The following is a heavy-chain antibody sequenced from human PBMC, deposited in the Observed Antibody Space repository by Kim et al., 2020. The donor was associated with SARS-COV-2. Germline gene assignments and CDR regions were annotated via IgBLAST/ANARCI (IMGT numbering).Heavy chain of an antibody. CDR1: GFTFSSYA. Sequence: GGSLRLSCAASGFTFSSYAMHWVRQAPGKGLEWVAVISYDGSNKYYADSVKGRFTISRDNSKNTLYLQMNSLRAEDTAVYYCARESPTGTQGSYGLYYYYGMDVWGQGTTVTVSS. J-gene: IGHJ6*02. CDR3: ARESPTGTQGSYGLYYYYGMDV. D-gene: IGHD5-18*01. CDR2: ISYDGSNK. V-gene: IGHV3-30*04.